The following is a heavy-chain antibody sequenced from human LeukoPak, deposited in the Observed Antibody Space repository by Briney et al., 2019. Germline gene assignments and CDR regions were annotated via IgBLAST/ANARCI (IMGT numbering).Heavy chain of an antibody. Sequence: GESLKISCKASGYSFTSYWIGWVRQMRGKGLEWMGIIYPGDSDTRYSPSFQGQVTISADKSINTAYLQWNSLKASDTAMYYCARFVGACSGGSCYSDYWGQGTLVTVSS. V-gene: IGHV5-51*01. CDR2: IYPGDSDT. D-gene: IGHD2-15*01. CDR3: ARFVGACSGGSCYSDY. CDR1: GYSFTSYW. J-gene: IGHJ4*02.